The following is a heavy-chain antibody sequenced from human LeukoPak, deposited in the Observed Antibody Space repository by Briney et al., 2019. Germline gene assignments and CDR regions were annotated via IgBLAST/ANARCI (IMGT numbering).Heavy chain of an antibody. Sequence: ASVKVSCKASGYTFTNYYIHWVRQAPGQGLEWMGIINPAGGSRRYAQKFQGRVTMTRDTSTSTVYLELSSLRSEDTAVYYCARDGWESSSWKANGDYFDYWAQGTLVTVSS. J-gene: IGHJ4*02. V-gene: IGHV1-46*01. CDR2: INPAGGSR. CDR1: GYTFTNYY. D-gene: IGHD6-19*01. CDR3: ARDGWESSSWKANGDYFDY.